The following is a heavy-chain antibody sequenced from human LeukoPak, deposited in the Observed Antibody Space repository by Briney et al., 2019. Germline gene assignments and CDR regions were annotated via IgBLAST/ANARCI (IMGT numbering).Heavy chain of an antibody. CDR2: ISSIGTTM. CDR1: GFTFSSYS. D-gene: IGHD1-14*01. CDR3: TRANPGRTRYMDV. V-gene: IGHV3-48*04. Sequence: GGSLRLSCAASGFTFSSYSMNWVRQAPGKGLEWVSYISSIGTTMYYADSVNGRFTISRDNAKNSLYLQMNSLKTEDTAVYYCTRANPGRTRYMDVWGKGTTVTVSS. J-gene: IGHJ6*03.